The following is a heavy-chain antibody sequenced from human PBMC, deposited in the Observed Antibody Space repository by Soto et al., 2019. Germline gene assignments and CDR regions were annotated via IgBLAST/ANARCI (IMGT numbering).Heavy chain of an antibody. V-gene: IGHV3-30*18. CDR2: ISYDGSNK. J-gene: IGHJ6*02. CDR1: GFTFSSYG. D-gene: IGHD5-18*01. CDR3: AKEGQVTHYGMDV. Sequence: GGSLRLSCAASGFTFSSYGMHWVRQAPGKGLEWVAVISYDGSNKYYADSVKGRFTISRDNSKNTLYLQMNSLRAEDTAVYYCAKEGQVTHYGMDVWGQGTTVTVSS.